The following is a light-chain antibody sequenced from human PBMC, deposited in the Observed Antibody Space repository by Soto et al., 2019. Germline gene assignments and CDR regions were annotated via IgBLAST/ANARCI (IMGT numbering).Light chain of an antibody. Sequence: IVLSQSAGTVSLSQGERATLSCRASQSVSNNYLAWYQQKPGQAPRLLIYGASNRATGIPDRFSGSGSGTDFTLTISRLEPEDFVVYYCQQYGSSRTFGQGTKVDIK. J-gene: IGKJ1*01. CDR2: GAS. V-gene: IGKV3-20*01. CDR3: QQYGSSRT. CDR1: QSVSNNY.